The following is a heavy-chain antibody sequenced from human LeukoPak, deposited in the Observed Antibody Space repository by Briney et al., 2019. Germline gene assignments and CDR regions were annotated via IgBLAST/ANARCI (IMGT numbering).Heavy chain of an antibody. Sequence: GGSLRLSCAASGFTFSSYSMNWVRQAPGKGLEWVSSISTSSSYIYYADSVKGRFTISRDNAKNSVYLHMDSLRAEDTAAYYCARAANLGWGIVVVTAIYDYWGQGTLVTVSS. CDR2: ISTSSSYI. CDR1: GFTFSSYS. D-gene: IGHD2-21*02. CDR3: ARAANLGWGIVVVTAIYDY. J-gene: IGHJ4*02. V-gene: IGHV3-21*01.